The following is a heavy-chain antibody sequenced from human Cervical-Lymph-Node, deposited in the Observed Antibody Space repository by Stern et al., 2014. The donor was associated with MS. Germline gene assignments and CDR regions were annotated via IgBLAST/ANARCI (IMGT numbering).Heavy chain of an antibody. CDR2: INSRGNT. CDR1: GGSITSNTYH. V-gene: IGHV4-39*01. D-gene: IGHD1-1*01. J-gene: IGHJ4*02. CDR3: ARHELTSTYYFDY. Sequence: QLQLQESGPGLVRPSETLSLICTVSGGSITSNTYHWGWIRQPPGRGLEWIGSINSRGNTYYNPSLKSRVTISIDTSKNQFSLNLTSVTAADTAVFYCARHELTSTYYFDYWGQGTLLTVSS.